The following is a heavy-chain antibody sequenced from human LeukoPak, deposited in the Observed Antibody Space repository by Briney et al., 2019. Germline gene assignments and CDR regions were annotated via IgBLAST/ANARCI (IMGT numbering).Heavy chain of an antibody. D-gene: IGHD2-2*01. V-gene: IGHV3-7*03. CDR3: ARGLVVPAAIFAFDI. CDR1: GFTFSSYW. CDR2: IKQDGSEK. Sequence: PGGSLRLSCAASGFTFSSYWMSWVRQAPGKGLEWVANIKQDGSEKYYVDSVKGRFTISRDNAKNSLYLQMNSLTAADTAVYYCARGLVVPAAIFAFDIWGQGTMVTVSS. J-gene: IGHJ3*02.